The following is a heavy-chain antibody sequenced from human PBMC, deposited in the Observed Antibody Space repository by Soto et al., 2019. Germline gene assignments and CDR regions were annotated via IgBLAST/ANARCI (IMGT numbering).Heavy chain of an antibody. J-gene: IGHJ4*02. Sequence: QVQLQESGPGLVKPSETLSLTCTVSGGSVSSGSYYWSWIRQPPGKGLEWIGYIYYSGCTNYNPSLKSRVTISVDTSKNQFSLKLSSVTAADTAVYYCARSGSYSFDYWGQGTLVTVSS. CDR2: IYYSGCT. CDR1: GGSVSSGSYY. D-gene: IGHD1-26*01. CDR3: ARSGSYSFDY. V-gene: IGHV4-61*01.